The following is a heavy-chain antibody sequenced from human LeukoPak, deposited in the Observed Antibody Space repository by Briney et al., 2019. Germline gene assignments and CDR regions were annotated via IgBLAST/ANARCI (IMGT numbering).Heavy chain of an antibody. CDR1: GGSFSGYY. Sequence: NPSETLSLTCAVYGGSFSGYYWSWIRQPPGKGLEWIGEINHSGSTNYNPSLKSRVTISVDTSKNQFPLKLSSVTAADTAVYYCARGPNYDFWSGYYSRAYYYGMDVWGQGTTVTVSS. D-gene: IGHD3-3*01. V-gene: IGHV4-34*01. J-gene: IGHJ6*02. CDR3: ARGPNYDFWSGYYSRAYYYGMDV. CDR2: INHSGST.